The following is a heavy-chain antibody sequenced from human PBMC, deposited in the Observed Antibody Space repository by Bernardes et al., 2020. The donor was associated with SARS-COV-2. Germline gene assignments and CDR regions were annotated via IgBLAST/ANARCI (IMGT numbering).Heavy chain of an antibody. J-gene: IGHJ4*02. CDR1: GFTFGAYP. Sequence: GWSLRLSCAVSGFTFGAYPMTWVRQAPGKGLEWVSAISETADSTWYADSVKGRFAISRDNSKNTLYLQMSGLRVEDTAVYFCARRYDRGWEPLDCWGQGTLVTVSS. CDR3: ARRYDRGWEPLDC. D-gene: IGHD6-19*01. V-gene: IGHV3-23*01. CDR2: ISETADST.